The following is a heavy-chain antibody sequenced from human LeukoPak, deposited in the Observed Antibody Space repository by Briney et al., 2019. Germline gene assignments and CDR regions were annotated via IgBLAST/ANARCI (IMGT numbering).Heavy chain of an antibody. D-gene: IGHD2-2*01. CDR1: GFTFSSYA. CDR3: AKGTQPSSTLYCYYYYGMDV. J-gene: IGHJ6*02. Sequence: PAGSLRLSCAASGFTFSSYAMSWVRQPPRKWLEWVSAIIGSGGSTYYADSVKGRFTISRDNSKNTLYLQMNSLRAEDTAVYYCAKGTQPSSTLYCYYYYGMDVWGQGTTVTVSS. V-gene: IGHV3-23*01. CDR2: IIGSGGST.